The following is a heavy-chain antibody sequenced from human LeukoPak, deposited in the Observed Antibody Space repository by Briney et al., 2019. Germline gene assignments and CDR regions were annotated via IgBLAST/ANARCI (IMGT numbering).Heavy chain of an antibody. CDR3: AREGYCSSTSCSGWFDP. V-gene: IGHV1-2*02. Sequence: GASVKVSCKASGYSLTGYYMYWVRQAPGQGLEWMGWINPNSGGTNYVQKFQGRVTMTRDTSISTAYMELSRLRSDDTAVYYCAREGYCSSTSCSGWFDPWGQGTLVTVSS. J-gene: IGHJ5*02. D-gene: IGHD2-2*01. CDR2: INPNSGGT. CDR1: GYSLTGYY.